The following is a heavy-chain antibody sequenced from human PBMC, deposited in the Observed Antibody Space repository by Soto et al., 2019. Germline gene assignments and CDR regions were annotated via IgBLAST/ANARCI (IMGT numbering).Heavy chain of an antibody. CDR2: IIPIFGTA. V-gene: IGHV1-69*06. CDR3: ASWSGYYTPYGYYYYGMYV. CDR1: GGTFSSYA. Sequence: SVKVSCKASGGTFSSYAISWVRQAPGQGLEWMGGIIPIFGTANYAQKFQGRVTITADKSTSTAYMELSSLRSEDTAVYYCASWSGYYTPYGYYYYGMYVWGQGTTVTVSS. J-gene: IGHJ6*02. D-gene: IGHD3-3*01.